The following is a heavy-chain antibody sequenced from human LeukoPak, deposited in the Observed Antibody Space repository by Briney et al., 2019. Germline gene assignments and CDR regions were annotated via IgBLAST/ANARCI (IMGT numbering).Heavy chain of an antibody. V-gene: IGHV3-23*01. J-gene: IGHJ4*02. D-gene: IGHD2-2*01. CDR1: GFTFSSYA. Sequence: GGSLRLSCAASGFTFSSYAMSWVRQAPGKGLEWVSAISGSGGSTYYADSVKGRFTISRDNSKNTLYLQMNSLRAEDTAVYYCAKEIGPRRDIVVVPAAILFDYWGQGTLVTVSS. CDR2: ISGSGGST. CDR3: AKEIGPRRDIVVVPAAILFDY.